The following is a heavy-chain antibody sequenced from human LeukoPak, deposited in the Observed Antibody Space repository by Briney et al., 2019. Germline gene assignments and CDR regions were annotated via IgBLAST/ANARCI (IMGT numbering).Heavy chain of an antibody. Sequence: SETLSLTCTVSGGSISSYYWSWIRQPPGKGLEWIGYIYYSGSTNYNPSLKSRVTISVDTSKNQFSLKLSSVTAADTAVCYCVRGVLGDYDFWSGYSLGAYYMDVWGKGTTVTVSS. D-gene: IGHD3-3*01. CDR1: GGSISSYY. CDR2: IYYSGST. CDR3: VRGVLGDYDFWSGYSLGAYYMDV. V-gene: IGHV4-59*01. J-gene: IGHJ6*03.